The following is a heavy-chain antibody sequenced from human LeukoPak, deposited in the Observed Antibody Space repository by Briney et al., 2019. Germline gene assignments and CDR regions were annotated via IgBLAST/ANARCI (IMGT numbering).Heavy chain of an antibody. D-gene: IGHD4-11*01. CDR2: IYYSGST. Sequence: SETLSLTCTVSGGSISSYYWSWIRQPPGKGLEWIGYIYYSGSTNYNPSLKSRDTISVDTSKNQFSLKLSSVTAADTAVYYCASMTTVGKDFDYWGQGTLVTVSS. J-gene: IGHJ4*02. CDR3: ASMTTVGKDFDY. CDR1: GGSISSYY. V-gene: IGHV4-59*08.